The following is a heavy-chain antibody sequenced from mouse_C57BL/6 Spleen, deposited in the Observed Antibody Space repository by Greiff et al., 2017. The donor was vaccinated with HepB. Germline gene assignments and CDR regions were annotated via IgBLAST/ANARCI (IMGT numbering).Heavy chain of an antibody. CDR1: GYTFTDHT. CDR3: ARNYGSSYYCDY. CDR2: IYPRDGST. D-gene: IGHD1-1*01. V-gene: IGHV1-78*01. Sequence: VQLQQSDAELVKPGASVKISCKVSGYTFTDHTIHWMKQRPEQGLEWLGYIYPRDGSTKYNEKFKGKATLTADKSSSTAYLQLNSLTSEDSAVYFCARNYGSSYYCDYWGQGTTLTVSS. J-gene: IGHJ2*01.